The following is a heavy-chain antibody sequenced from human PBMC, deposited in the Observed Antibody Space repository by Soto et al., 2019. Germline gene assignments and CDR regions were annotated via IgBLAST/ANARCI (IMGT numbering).Heavy chain of an antibody. Sequence: QVQLQESGPGLVKPSGTLSLTCAVSGGSISSSNWWSWVRQPPGKGLEWIGEIFHNGNTYSNPSLTGRVTMSVDKSKTQFSLNLNSVTAAATAVYYCASRTYAMDVWGQGTTVTVSS. CDR3: ASRTYAMDV. CDR2: IFHNGNT. J-gene: IGHJ6*02. CDR1: GGSISSSNW. V-gene: IGHV4-4*02.